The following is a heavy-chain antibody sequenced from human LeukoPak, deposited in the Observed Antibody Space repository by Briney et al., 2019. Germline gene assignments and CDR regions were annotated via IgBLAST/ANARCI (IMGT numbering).Heavy chain of an antibody. D-gene: IGHD3-10*01. CDR2: ISYDGSNK. J-gene: IGHJ4*02. CDR3: ARDSDGGKNSGSYYNPPRGY. Sequence: GGSLRLSFAASGFTFSSYAMPWVRQAPGKGLEWVAVISYDGSNKYYADSVKGRFTISRDNSKNTLYLQMNSLRAEDTAVYYCARDSDGGKNSGSYYNPPRGYWGQGTLVTVSS. V-gene: IGHV3-30*04. CDR1: GFTFSSYA.